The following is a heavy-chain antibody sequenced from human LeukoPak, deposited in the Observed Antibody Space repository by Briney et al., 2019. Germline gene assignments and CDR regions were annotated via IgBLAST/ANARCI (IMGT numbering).Heavy chain of an antibody. CDR2: ISSSSSTI. V-gene: IGHV3-48*04. J-gene: IGHJ4*02. CDR1: GFTFSSYS. Sequence: PGGSLRLSCAASGFTFSSYSMNWVRQAPGKGLEWVSYISSSSSTIYYADSVKGRFTISRDNAKNTLYLQMNSLRAEDTAVYYCARVLIGGGRSFDYWGQGTLVTVSS. CDR3: ARVLIGGGRSFDY. D-gene: IGHD2-15*01.